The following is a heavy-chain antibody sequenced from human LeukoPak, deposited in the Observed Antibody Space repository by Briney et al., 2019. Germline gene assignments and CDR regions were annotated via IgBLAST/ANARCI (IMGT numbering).Heavy chain of an antibody. Sequence: GASVKVACKASGYTFTSYGISWVRQAPGQGLEWMGWISTYNGDTNYVENLQGRVTMTTDTSTSTVYMELRSLRSDDTAVYYCARDWYCSGGSCLDVFDIWGQGTMVTVSS. CDR2: ISTYNGDT. CDR3: ARDWYCSGGSCLDVFDI. V-gene: IGHV1-18*01. J-gene: IGHJ3*02. CDR1: GYTFTSYG. D-gene: IGHD2-15*01.